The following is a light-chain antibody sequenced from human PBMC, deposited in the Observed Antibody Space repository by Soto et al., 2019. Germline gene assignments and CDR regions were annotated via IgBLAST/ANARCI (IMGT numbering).Light chain of an antibody. CDR1: RSVSNNY. CDR3: QQYGSSGT. Sequence: EIVLTQSPGTLSLSPGERATLSCRASRSVSNNYLAWYKQKPGQAARLLIYGASNRATGIPDRFSGSGSGTDFTLAISRLEPEDFAVYYCQQYGSSGTFGQGTKVDIK. J-gene: IGKJ1*01. V-gene: IGKV3-20*01. CDR2: GAS.